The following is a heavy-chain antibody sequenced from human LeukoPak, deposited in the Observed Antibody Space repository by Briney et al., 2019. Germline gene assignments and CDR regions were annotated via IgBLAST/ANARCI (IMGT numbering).Heavy chain of an antibody. CDR3: ARDAKWSSGSYYYGY. D-gene: IGHD3-10*01. V-gene: IGHV1-18*04. J-gene: IGHJ4*02. CDR1: GYTFTSCG. CDR2: ISAYNGNT. Sequence: ASVKVSCKASGYTFTSCGISWVRQAPGQGLEWMGWISAYNGNTNYAQKPQGRVTMTTDTSTSTAYMELRSLRSDDTAVYYCARDAKWSSGSYYYGYWGQGTLVTVSS.